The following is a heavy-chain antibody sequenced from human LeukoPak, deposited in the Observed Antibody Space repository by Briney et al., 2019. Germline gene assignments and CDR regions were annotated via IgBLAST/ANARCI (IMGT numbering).Heavy chain of an antibody. V-gene: IGHV3-7*05. CDR1: GFTFSSYW. CDR3: ARDYRVTTKPTHRWFDP. CDR2: IKQDGSEK. Sequence: PGGSLRLSCAASGFTFSSYWMSWVRQAPGKGLEWVANIKQDGSEKYYVDSVKGRFTISRDNAKNSLYLQMNSLRAEDTAVYYCARDYRVTTKPTHRWFDPWGQGTLVTVSS. D-gene: IGHD4-17*01. J-gene: IGHJ5*02.